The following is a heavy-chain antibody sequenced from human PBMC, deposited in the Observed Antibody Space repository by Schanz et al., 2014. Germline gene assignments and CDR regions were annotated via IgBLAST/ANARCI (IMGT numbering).Heavy chain of an antibody. CDR3: ARSGSSNWYFFDY. CDR1: GYTFVSYS. J-gene: IGHJ4*02. D-gene: IGHD6-13*01. V-gene: IGHV1-46*01. CDR2: INPSGGST. Sequence: QVHLVQSEAEVKKPGSSVKVSCKASGYTFVSYSMHWVRQAPGQGLEWMGMINPSGGSTTYAQKFQGRVTITRDTLASTAYMEVSSLRSEDTAVYYCARSGSSNWYFFDYWGQGTLXTVSA.